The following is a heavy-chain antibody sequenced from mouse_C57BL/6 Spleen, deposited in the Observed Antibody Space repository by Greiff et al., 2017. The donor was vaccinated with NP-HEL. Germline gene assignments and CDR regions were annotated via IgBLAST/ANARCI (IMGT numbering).Heavy chain of an antibody. CDR1: GYTFTDYY. CDR3: AVYGNYGFDY. V-gene: IGHV1-26*01. Sequence: EVQLQQSGPELVKPGASVKISCKASGYTFTDYYMNWVKQSHGKSLEWIGDINPNNGGTSYNQKFKGKATLTVDKSSSTAYMELRSLTSEDSAVYYCAVYGNYGFDYWGQGTTLTVSS. CDR2: INPNNGGT. D-gene: IGHD2-1*01. J-gene: IGHJ2*01.